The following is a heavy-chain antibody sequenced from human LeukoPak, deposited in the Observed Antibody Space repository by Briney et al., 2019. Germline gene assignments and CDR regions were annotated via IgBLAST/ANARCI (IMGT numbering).Heavy chain of an antibody. Sequence: KASETLSLTCTVSGDSISSYYWRWIRQPPGKGREWIGYIYHSESTNYNPSLKSRVTISADTSKDQFSLKLASVTAADTAVYYCATGYSSTWYYFDYWGQGTLVTVSS. V-gene: IGHV4-59*01. CDR2: IYHSEST. J-gene: IGHJ4*02. CDR1: GDSISSYY. D-gene: IGHD6-13*01. CDR3: ATGYSSTWYYFDY.